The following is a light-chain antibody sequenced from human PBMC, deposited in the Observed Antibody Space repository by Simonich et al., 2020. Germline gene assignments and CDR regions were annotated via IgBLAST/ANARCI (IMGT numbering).Light chain of an antibody. J-gene: IGKJ2*01. V-gene: IGKV1-9*01. Sequence: IQLTQSPSFLSASVGDRVTITCRASQGIRSYLAWYQQKPGKAPKLLIYAASTLQSGVPSRFSGSGSGTDFTLTISSLQAEDVAVYYCQQYYSTPPTFGQGTKLEIK. CDR3: QQYYSTPPT. CDR1: QGIRSY. CDR2: AAS.